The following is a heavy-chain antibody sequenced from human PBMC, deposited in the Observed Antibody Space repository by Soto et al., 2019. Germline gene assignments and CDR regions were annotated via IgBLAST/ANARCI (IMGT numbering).Heavy chain of an antibody. CDR2: IYYSGST. Sequence: SETLSLTCTVSGGSISSYYWSWIRQPPGKGLEWIGYIYYSGSTNYNPSLKSRVTISVDTSKNQFSLKLSSVTAADTAVYYCARHVDTAMVTDYWGQGTLVTVSS. CDR3: ARHVDTAMVTDY. D-gene: IGHD5-18*01. CDR1: GGSISSYY. J-gene: IGHJ4*02. V-gene: IGHV4-59*01.